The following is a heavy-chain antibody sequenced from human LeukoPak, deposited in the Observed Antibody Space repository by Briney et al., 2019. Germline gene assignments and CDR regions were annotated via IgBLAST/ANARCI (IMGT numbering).Heavy chain of an antibody. Sequence: PGGSLRLSCAASGYSFSSYSMNWVRQAPGKGLEWVSYISSSSSTIYYADSVKGRFTISRDNAKNSLYLQMNSLRAEDTAVYYCASLRITMIVVAGGDAFDIWGQGTMVTVSS. CDR1: GYSFSSYS. CDR2: ISSSSSTI. J-gene: IGHJ3*02. D-gene: IGHD3-22*01. V-gene: IGHV3-48*04. CDR3: ASLRITMIVVAGGDAFDI.